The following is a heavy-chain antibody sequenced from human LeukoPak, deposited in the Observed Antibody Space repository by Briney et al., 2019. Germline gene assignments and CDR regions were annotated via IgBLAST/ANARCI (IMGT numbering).Heavy chain of an antibody. V-gene: IGHV3-23*01. CDR3: AKFERQQLAY. Sequence: PGGSLRLSCAASGFTFTSYAMSWVRQAPGRGLEWVSGVSGRGDSTYFADSVKGRFTISRDNSRNTLYLQMNSLRREDTAVYYCAKFERQQLAYWGQGTLVTVSS. J-gene: IGHJ4*02. D-gene: IGHD6-13*01. CDR2: VSGRGDST. CDR1: GFTFTSYA.